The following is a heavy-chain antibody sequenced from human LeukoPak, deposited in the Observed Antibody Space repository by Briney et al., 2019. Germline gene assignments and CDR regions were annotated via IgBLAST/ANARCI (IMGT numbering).Heavy chain of an antibody. D-gene: IGHD6-13*01. J-gene: IGHJ4*02. CDR3: ARTSYSSSWYYFDY. Sequence: PPETLSLTCTVSGASMRSETHYWSWLRQLPGKGPEWIAYIYYTAGAYYNPSLQSRVTISLDASENQFSLKLSSVTAADTAVYYCARTSYSSSWYYFDYWGQGTLVTVSS. CDR1: GASMRSETHY. V-gene: IGHV4-31*03. CDR2: IYYTAGA.